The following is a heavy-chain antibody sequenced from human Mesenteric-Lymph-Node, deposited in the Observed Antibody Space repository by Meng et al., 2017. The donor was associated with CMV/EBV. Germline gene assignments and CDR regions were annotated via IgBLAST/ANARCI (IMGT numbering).Heavy chain of an antibody. CDR3: ARVDYGGFDP. CDR1: GGSISGYY. V-gene: IGHV4-59*01. Sequence: GSLRLSCTVSGGSISGYYWSWIRQPPGEGLEWIGYIHYSGSTNYNPSLKSRVTISVDTSKNQFSLKLSSATAADTAVYYCARVDYGGFDPWGQGTLVTVSS. CDR2: IHYSGST. D-gene: IGHD4-17*01. J-gene: IGHJ5*02.